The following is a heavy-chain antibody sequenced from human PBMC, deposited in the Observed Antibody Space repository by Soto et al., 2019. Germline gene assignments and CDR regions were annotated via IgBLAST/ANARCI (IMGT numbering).Heavy chain of an antibody. D-gene: IGHD3-10*01. V-gene: IGHV3-7*01. Sequence: GGSLKLSCAASGFTLSSYWMIWVRQAPGKGLEWVANIKQDGSEKYYVDSVKDRFTISRDNAKNSLYLQMNSLRAEDTAVYYCARDRARNRYWGQGTLVTVSP. CDR1: GFTLSSYW. CDR2: IKQDGSEK. J-gene: IGHJ4*02. CDR3: ARDRARNRY.